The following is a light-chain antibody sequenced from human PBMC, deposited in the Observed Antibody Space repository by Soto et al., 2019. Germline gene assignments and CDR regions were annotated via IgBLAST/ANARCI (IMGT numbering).Light chain of an antibody. Sequence: QTVVTQPPSVSGAPGQRVTISCTGGASNIGANYDVHWYQQLPGTAPKLLIYGTSNRPSGVPDRFSGSKSGTSASLAITGLQAEDEAHYFCQSYDFTLGAFWVFGGGTKLTVL. V-gene: IGLV1-40*01. J-gene: IGLJ3*02. CDR3: QSYDFTLGAFWV. CDR2: GTS. CDR1: ASNIGANYD.